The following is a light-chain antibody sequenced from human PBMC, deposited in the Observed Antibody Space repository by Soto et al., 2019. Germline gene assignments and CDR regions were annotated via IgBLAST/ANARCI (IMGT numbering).Light chain of an antibody. CDR2: WAS. Sequence: DIVMTQSPDSLAVSLGERATINCRSSQSILYSSNNKNYLALYQQKPGQPPKLLIYWASTRESGVPDRFSGSGSGTDFTLTISSLQAEDVAVYYCQQHYSTPFTFGPGTKVDF. V-gene: IGKV4-1*01. CDR3: QQHYSTPFT. CDR1: QSILYSSNNKNY. J-gene: IGKJ3*01.